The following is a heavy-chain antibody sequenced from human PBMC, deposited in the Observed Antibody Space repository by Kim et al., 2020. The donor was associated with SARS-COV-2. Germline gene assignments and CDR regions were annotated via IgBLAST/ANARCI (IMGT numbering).Heavy chain of an antibody. Sequence: ASVKVSCKASGYTFTSYYMHWVRQAPGQGLECMGIINPSGGSTRYAQKFQGRVTMTRDTSTSTVYMELSSLRSEDTAVYYCARSRGHYDILTGYYSVSNDAFDIWGQGTMVTVSS. CDR2: INPSGGST. V-gene: IGHV1-46*01. CDR3: ARSRGHYDILTGYYSVSNDAFDI. D-gene: IGHD3-9*01. J-gene: IGHJ3*02. CDR1: GYTFTSYY.